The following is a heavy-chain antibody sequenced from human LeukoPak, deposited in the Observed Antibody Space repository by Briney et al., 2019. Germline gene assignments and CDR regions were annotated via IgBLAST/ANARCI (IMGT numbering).Heavy chain of an antibody. CDR3: ARNVLRYFDWLPTRRRRNWFDP. J-gene: IGHJ5*02. V-gene: IGHV4-39*07. Sequence: SETLSLTCTVSGGSISSSSYYWGWIRQPPGKGLEWIGSIYYSGSTYYNPSLKSRVTISLDTSKNQFSLKLSSVTAADTAVYYCARNVLRYFDWLPTRRRRNWFDPWGQGTLVTVSS. CDR1: GGSISSSSYY. D-gene: IGHD3-9*01. CDR2: IYYSGST.